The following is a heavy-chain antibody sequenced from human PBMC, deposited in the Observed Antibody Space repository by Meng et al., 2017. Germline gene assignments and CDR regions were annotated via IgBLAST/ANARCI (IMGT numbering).Heavy chain of an antibody. V-gene: IGHV4-34*01. CDR2: INHSGST. CDR1: GGSFSGYY. Sequence: QVQLQQWGAGLLKPSETLSLTCAVYGGSFSGYYWSWIRQPPGKGPEWIGEINHSGSTNYNPSLKSRVTISVDTSKNQFSLKLSSVTAADTAVYYCARTEDNWFDPWGQGTLVTVSS. J-gene: IGHJ5*02. D-gene: IGHD1-14*01. CDR3: ARTEDNWFDP.